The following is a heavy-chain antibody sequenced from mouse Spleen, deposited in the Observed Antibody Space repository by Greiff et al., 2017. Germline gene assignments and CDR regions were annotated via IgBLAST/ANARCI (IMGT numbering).Heavy chain of an antibody. D-gene: IGHD2-4*01. J-gene: IGHJ2*01. CDR3: ATSMSRTGYFDY. CDR1: GYTFTSYG. CDR2: IYPSSGNT. V-gene: IGHV1-81*01. Sequence: VQLQQSGAELVRPGASVKLSCKASGYTFTSYGISWVKQRPGQGLEWIGDIYPSSGNTYYNEKFKGKATLTADKSSSTAYMELRSLTSEDSAVYLCATSMSRTGYFDYWGQGTTLTVSS.